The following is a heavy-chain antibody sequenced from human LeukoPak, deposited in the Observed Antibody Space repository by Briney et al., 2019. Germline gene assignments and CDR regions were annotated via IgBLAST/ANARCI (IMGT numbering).Heavy chain of an antibody. V-gene: IGHV1-46*01. D-gene: IGHD5-12*01. CDR1: GYTFTSYY. Sequence: GASVKVSCKASGYTFTSYYMHWVRQAPGQGLEWMGIINPSGGSTSYAQKFQGGVTMTRDMSTSTVYMELSSLRSEDTAVYYCARYGIVATIGFDYWGQGTLVTVSS. CDR3: ARYGIVATIGFDY. J-gene: IGHJ4*02. CDR2: INPSGGST.